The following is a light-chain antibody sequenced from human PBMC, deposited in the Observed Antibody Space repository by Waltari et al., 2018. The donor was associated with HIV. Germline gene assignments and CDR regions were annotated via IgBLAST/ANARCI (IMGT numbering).Light chain of an antibody. CDR3: ATWDDSLIWV. Sequence: QPVLTQPPSASWTPGHGVTISCSGSNSTIGTNSISWYQHLPGMAPKLPTYRNNRRPSGIPDRFSGSRAGTSASLAISGLRSEDEADYYCATWDDSLIWVFGGGTKLTVL. CDR1: NSTIGTNS. CDR2: RNN. J-gene: IGLJ3*02. V-gene: IGLV1-47*01.